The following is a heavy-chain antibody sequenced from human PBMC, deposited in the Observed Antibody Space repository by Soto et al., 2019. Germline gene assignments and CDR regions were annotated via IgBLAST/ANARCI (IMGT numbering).Heavy chain of an antibody. J-gene: IGHJ4*02. V-gene: IGHV3-23*01. CDR1: GFTFSSYA. D-gene: IGHD5-12*01. Sequence: GGSLRLSCAASGFTFSSYAMSWVRQAPGKGLEWVSAISGSGGSTYYADSVKGRFTISRDNSKNTLYLQMNSLRAEDTAVYYCAKAPGWVLRGGYNFFDYWGQGTLVTVSS. CDR2: ISGSGGST. CDR3: AKAPGWVLRGGYNFFDY.